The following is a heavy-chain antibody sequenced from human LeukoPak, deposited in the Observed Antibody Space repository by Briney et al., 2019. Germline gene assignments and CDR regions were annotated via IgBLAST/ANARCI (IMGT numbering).Heavy chain of an antibody. CDR2: IRTKTSRGTS. J-gene: IGHJ4*02. Sequence: GGSLRLSCTASGFTFGDYAMTCARQAPGKGLEWVGFIRTKTSRGTSECATSVKGRFTISRDDSKSIAYLQMNSLKTEDTAVYYCTRGQLGYDYWGQGTLVTVSS. D-gene: IGHD5-18*01. CDR3: TRGQLGYDY. CDR1: GFTFGDYA. V-gene: IGHV3-49*04.